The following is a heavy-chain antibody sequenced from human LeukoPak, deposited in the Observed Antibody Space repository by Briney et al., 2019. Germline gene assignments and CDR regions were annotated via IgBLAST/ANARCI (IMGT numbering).Heavy chain of an antibody. CDR2: IRYDGSNK. V-gene: IGHV3-30*02. CDR1: GFTFSSYG. CDR3: AKGPGRDGYNSWVTFDY. J-gene: IGHJ4*02. D-gene: IGHD5-24*01. Sequence: AGGSLRLSCAASGFTFSSYGMMWVRQAPGKGLEGVAFIRYDGSNKYYADSVKGRFTISRDNSKNTLYLQMNSLRAEDTAVYYCAKGPGRDGYNSWVTFDYWGQGTLVTVSS.